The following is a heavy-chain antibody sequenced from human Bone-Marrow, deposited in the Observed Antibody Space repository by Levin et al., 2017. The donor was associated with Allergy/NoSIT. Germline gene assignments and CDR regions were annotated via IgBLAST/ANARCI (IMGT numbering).Heavy chain of an antibody. D-gene: IGHD5-12*01. CDR1: AASVNTAGNY. J-gene: IGHJ4*02. V-gene: IGHV4-31*03. Sequence: SQTLSLTCSVSAASVNTAGNYWTWIRHHPGKGLEWIGYILYSGRTYYNPSLESRVTISVDTSKNQFSLKMESVTAADTAVYYCARDRGYSGHIDFWGQGTLVTVSS. CDR3: ARDRGYSGHIDF. CDR2: ILYSGRT.